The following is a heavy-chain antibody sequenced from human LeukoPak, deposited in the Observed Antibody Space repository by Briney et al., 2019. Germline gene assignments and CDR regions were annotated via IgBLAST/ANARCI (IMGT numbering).Heavy chain of an antibody. Sequence: GGSLRLSCTASEFTFTNYGMHWVRQAPGKGLEWVAVISNDGTDKYYADSVKGRFTISRDNSENTLYLQLNSLRPDDTAVYYCARVRVILTTMASFSYWGLGTLVTVSS. CDR2: ISNDGTDK. J-gene: IGHJ4*02. D-gene: IGHD3-9*01. CDR1: EFTFTNYG. V-gene: IGHV3-30-3*01. CDR3: ARVRVILTTMASFSY.